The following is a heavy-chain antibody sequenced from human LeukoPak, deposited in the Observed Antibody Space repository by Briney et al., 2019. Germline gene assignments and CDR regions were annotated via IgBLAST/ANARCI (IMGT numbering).Heavy chain of an antibody. J-gene: IGHJ6*03. CDR2: IYTSGST. D-gene: IGHD2-21*02. Sequence: PSETLSLTCTVSGGSINSGSYYWSWIRQPAGTGLEWIGRIYTSGSTKYNPSLKSRVTISLDTSKNQFSLKLSSVTAADTAVYYCARVSCGGDCGGHYYHYYMDVWGKGTTVTISS. CDR3: ARVSCGGDCGGHYYHYYMDV. V-gene: IGHV4-61*02. CDR1: GGSINSGSYY.